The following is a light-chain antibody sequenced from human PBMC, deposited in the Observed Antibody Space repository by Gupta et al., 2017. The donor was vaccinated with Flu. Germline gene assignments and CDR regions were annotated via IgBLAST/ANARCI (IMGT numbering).Light chain of an antibody. CDR3: SSYTSSTTHV. CDR2: EVT. J-gene: IGLJ1*01. CDR1: SSDIGGYNY. Sequence: QSALTQPASVSGSPGQSITISSPGTSSDIGGYNYVSWYQHHPGKAPKLMISEVTNRPSGVSNRFSGSKSGNTASLTISGLQAEDEADYYCSSYTSSTTHVFGPGTKVTVL. V-gene: IGLV2-14*01.